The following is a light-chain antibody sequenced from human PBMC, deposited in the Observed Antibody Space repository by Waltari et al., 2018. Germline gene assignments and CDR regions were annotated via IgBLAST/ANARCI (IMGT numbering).Light chain of an antibody. CDR1: SSDVGGYNY. CDR3: SSYTSSPGGV. Sequence: QSALTQPASVSGSPGQSITIPCTGTSSDVGGYNYVSWYQHHPGKAPKLKIYEVSNRPSGVSNRCPRSKSGNTASLTISGLQAEDEADYYCSSYTSSPGGVFGGGTKLTVL. V-gene: IGLV2-14*01. J-gene: IGLJ2*01. CDR2: EVS.